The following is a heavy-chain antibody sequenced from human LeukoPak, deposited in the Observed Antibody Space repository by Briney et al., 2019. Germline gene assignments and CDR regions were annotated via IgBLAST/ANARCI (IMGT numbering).Heavy chain of an antibody. V-gene: IGHV1-46*01. J-gene: IGHJ4*02. Sequence: ASVTVTFTSSGYTFTNYLLHWVRQAPGQGLEWVGSITPSVDTTNYAQKFRDRVTITSDTSTSTVYMELSSLRSEDTAVYHCVREESGGYFDYWGQGTLVTVSS. D-gene: IGHD2-8*02. CDR1: GYTFTNYL. CDR3: VREESGGYFDY. CDR2: ITPSVDTT.